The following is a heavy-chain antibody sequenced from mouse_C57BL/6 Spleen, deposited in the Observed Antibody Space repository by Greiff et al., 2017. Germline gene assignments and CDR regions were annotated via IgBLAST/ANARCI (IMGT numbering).Heavy chain of an antibody. J-gene: IGHJ1*03. CDR1: GYSITSGYY. Sequence: EVQLQESGPGLVKPSQSLSLTCSVTGYSITSGYYWNWIRQFPGNKLEWMGYISYDGSNNYNPSLKNRISITRDTSKNKFFLKLNSVTTEDTATYYCARAGGGYFDVWGTGTTVTVSS. CDR3: ARAGGGYFDV. CDR2: ISYDGSN. D-gene: IGHD3-1*01. V-gene: IGHV3-6*01.